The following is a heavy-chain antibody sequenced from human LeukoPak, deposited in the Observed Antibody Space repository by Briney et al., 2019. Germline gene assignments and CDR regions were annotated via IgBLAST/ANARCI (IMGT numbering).Heavy chain of an antibody. CDR3: KMGYSSGWEPYYLDS. CDR2: IYASGTT. CDR1: GDSISTGSYY. Sequence: SETLSLTCTVSGDSISTGSYYWSWIRQPAGKGLEWIGRIYASGTTNYNPSLKSRVTISIDTSNNQFSLKLNSETAADTAVYYCKMGYSSGWEPYYLDSWGQGILVTVSS. D-gene: IGHD6-19*01. J-gene: IGHJ4*02. V-gene: IGHV4-61*02.